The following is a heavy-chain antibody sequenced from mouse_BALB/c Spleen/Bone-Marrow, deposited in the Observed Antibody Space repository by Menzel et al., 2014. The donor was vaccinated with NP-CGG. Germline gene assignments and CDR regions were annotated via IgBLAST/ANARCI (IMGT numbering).Heavy chain of an antibody. D-gene: IGHD2-12*01. CDR3: AITTLYAMDY. CDR2: IYPYNGGT. CDR1: GYTFTDYN. J-gene: IGHJ4*01. V-gene: IGHV1S29*02. Sequence: EVKLVESGPELVKPGASVKISCKASGYTFTDYNMHWVKQSHGKSLEWIGYIYPYNGGTGYNQKFKSKATLTVDNSSSTAYMELRSLTSEDSAVYYCAITTLYAMDYWGQGTSVTVPS.